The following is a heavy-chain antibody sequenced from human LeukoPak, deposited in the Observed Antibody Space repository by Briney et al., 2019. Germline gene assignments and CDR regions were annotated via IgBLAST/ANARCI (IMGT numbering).Heavy chain of an antibody. CDR3: ARDSCNGLTCAGYDAFDM. D-gene: IGHD2-15*01. CDR2: ISSSGNTI. CDR1: GFTFSNYE. V-gene: IGHV3-48*03. J-gene: IGHJ3*02. Sequence: QPGGSLRLSCAASGFTFSNYEMNWVRQAPGKGLEWVSYISSSGNTIYYADSVRGRFTISRDNAKNSLYLQMNSLRVEDTAVYYCARDSCNGLTCAGYDAFDMWGQGTMVTVSS.